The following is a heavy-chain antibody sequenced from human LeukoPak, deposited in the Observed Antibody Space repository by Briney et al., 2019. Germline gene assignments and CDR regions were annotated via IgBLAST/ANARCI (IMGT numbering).Heavy chain of an antibody. CDR3: ASSKFDTSSSFDY. CDR2: IKQDGSEK. V-gene: IGHV3-7*03. Sequence: GGSLRLSCAASGFTFSSYWISWVRQAPGKGLEWVANIKQDGSEKYYVDSVKGRFTISGDNAKNSLYLQMNSLRAEDTAVYYCASSKFDTSSSFDYWGQGTLVTVSS. CDR1: GFTFSSYW. D-gene: IGHD3-16*01. J-gene: IGHJ4*02.